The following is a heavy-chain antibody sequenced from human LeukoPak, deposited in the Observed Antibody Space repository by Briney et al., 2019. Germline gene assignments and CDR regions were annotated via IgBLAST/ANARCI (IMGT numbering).Heavy chain of an antibody. D-gene: IGHD5-12*01. J-gene: IGHJ4*02. CDR3: AKDMAGPVATSLDY. Sequence: TGGSLRLSCAASGFTFDDYAMPWVRQAPGKGLEGVSGISWNSGSIGYADSVKGRFTISRDNAKHSLYLQMNSLRAEDTALYYCAKDMAGPVATSLDYWGQGTLVTVSS. CDR1: GFTFDDYA. CDR2: ISWNSGSI. V-gene: IGHV3-9*01.